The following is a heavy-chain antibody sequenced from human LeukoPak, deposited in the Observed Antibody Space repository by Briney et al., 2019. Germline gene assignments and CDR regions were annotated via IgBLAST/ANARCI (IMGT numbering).Heavy chain of an antibody. CDR2: ISYDGSNK. J-gene: IGHJ6*02. CDR3: AGFSRYYYYGMDV. CDR1: GFTFSSYG. V-gene: IGHV3-30*03. Sequence: PGRSLILSCSASGFTFSSYGMHWVRQAPGKGLEWVAVISYDGSNKYYADSGKGRCTISRDNSKKTLYLQMNSMRPEDTAVHYCAGFSRYYYYGMDVWGQGTTVTAPS.